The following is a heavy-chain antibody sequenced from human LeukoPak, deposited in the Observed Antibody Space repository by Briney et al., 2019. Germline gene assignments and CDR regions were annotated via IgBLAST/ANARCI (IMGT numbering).Heavy chain of an antibody. Sequence: MPSETLSLTCAVYGVSFSGYYWSWIRQPPGKGLEWIGEINHSGSTNYNPSLKSRVTISVDTSKNQFSLKLSSVTAADTAVYYCARRLLWFGEPFDYWGQGTLVTVSS. J-gene: IGHJ4*02. CDR1: GVSFSGYY. CDR2: INHSGST. V-gene: IGHV4-34*01. D-gene: IGHD3-10*01. CDR3: ARRLLWFGEPFDY.